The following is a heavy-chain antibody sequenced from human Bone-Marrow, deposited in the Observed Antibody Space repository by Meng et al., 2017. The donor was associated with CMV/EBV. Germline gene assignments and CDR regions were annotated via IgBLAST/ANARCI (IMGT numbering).Heavy chain of an antibody. V-gene: IGHV3-66*01. D-gene: IGHD6-13*01. Sequence: GGSLRLSCAASRFPFSSYAMHWLRQAPGKGLEWVSVIYSGGSTYYADSVKGRFTISRDNSKNWLYLQMNSLRAEDTAVYYCARDPGSSWYTYYYYGMDVWGQGTTVTVSS. CDR2: IYSGGST. CDR3: ARDPGSSWYTYYYYGMDV. J-gene: IGHJ6*02. CDR1: RFPFSSYA.